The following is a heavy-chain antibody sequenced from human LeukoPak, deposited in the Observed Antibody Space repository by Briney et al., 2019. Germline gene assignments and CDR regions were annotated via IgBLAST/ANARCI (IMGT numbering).Heavy chain of an antibody. D-gene: IGHD4-11*01. CDR2: INHSGST. CDR1: GGSFSGYY. J-gene: IGHJ6*03. CDR3: ARGYVTTVTDYYYYYMDV. Sequence: SETLSLTCAVYGGSFSGYYWSWIRQPPGKGLEWIGEINHSGSTNYNPSLKSRFTISVDTSKNQFSLKLSSVTAADTAVYYCARGYVTTVTDYYYYYMDVWGKGTTVTVSS. V-gene: IGHV4-34*01.